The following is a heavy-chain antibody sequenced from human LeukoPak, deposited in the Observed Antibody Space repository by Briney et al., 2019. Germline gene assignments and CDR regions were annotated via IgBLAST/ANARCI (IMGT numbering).Heavy chain of an antibody. CDR2: INPNSGGT. V-gene: IGHV1-2*02. J-gene: IGHJ6*03. D-gene: IGHD4-11*01. CDR1: GYTFTGYY. CDR3: ARVKTQSPLDYYYMDV. Sequence: ASVKVSCKASGYTFTGYYMHWVRQAPGQGLEWMGWINPNSGGTNYAQKFQGRVTMTRDTSISTAYMELSRLRSDDTAVYYCARVKTQSPLDYYYMDVWGKGTTVTVSS.